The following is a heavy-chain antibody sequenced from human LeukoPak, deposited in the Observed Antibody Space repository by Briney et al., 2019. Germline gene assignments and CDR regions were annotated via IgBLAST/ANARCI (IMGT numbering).Heavy chain of an antibody. CDR3: AREDTYGEYRPFDF. J-gene: IGHJ4*02. V-gene: IGHV1-2*02. D-gene: IGHD5-18*01. CDR1: GYSFIDYY. Sequence: ASVKVSCKTSGYSFIDYYIHWVRQAPGQGLEWMGWINPSSGVTKFSQELQDRVTLARDTSLSTAYMELNSLTFDDTAIYYCAREDTYGEYRPFDFWGQGAPVTVSS. CDR2: INPSSGVT.